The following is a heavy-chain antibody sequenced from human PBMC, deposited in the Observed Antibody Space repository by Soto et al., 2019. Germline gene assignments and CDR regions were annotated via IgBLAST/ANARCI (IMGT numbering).Heavy chain of an antibody. J-gene: IGHJ4*02. CDR2: ITWNSGGI. D-gene: IGHD6-19*01. V-gene: IGHV3-9*01. CDR3: AKHARAVAGLGVISFDL. CDR1: GFTFDEYA. Sequence: EVQLVESGGDLVQPGRSLRLSCTASGFTFDEYAMHWVRQVPGKGLEWVSVITWNSGGIDYADSVKGRFTTSRDNANNTLYLKMNSLRREDTALYYCAKHARAVAGLGVISFDLWGQGTLVTVSS.